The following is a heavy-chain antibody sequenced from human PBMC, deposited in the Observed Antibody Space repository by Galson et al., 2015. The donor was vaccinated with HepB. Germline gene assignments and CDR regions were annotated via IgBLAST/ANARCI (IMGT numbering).Heavy chain of an antibody. CDR1: GFTFSNYG. CDR3: AKGFEWLLNYYYYGMGV. V-gene: IGHV3-30*18. CDR2: ISYDGSKN. D-gene: IGHD3-9*01. J-gene: IGHJ6*02. Sequence: SLRLSCAASGFTFSNYGMHWVRQAPGKGLEWVAVISYDGSKNIYGDSVKGRFTVSRDNSKSTLYLQLNSLRVDDTAVYYCAKGFEWLLNYYYYGMGVWGQGTTVTVSS.